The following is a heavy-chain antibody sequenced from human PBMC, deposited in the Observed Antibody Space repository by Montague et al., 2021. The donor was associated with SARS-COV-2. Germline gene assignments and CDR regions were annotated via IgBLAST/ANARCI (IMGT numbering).Heavy chain of an antibody. CDR3: ARHFRPGATEGYYYGMDV. D-gene: IGHD1-26*01. V-gene: IGHV4-39*01. J-gene: IGHJ6*02. Sequence: SETLSLTCTVSGDFITSTVSYWVWVGQSPGKGLEWIGNMYYTGTTYHNPSLTSRVTISVDTSKNQFSLRLDSVTAADTALYYCARHFRPGATEGYYYGMDVWGQGTAVTVSS. CDR2: MYYTGTT. CDR1: GDFITSTVSY.